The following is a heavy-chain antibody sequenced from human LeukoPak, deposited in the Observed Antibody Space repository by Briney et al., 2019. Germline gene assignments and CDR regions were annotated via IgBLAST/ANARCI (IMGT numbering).Heavy chain of an antibody. D-gene: IGHD1-26*01. CDR3: ATESGTYSGTCFDY. J-gene: IGHJ4*02. Sequence: GGSLRLSCAASGFTVTDYWMHWVRQVPGKGLVWLSRINPEANYTAYADSVKGRFTISRDDAKNTLYLQMNSLRAEDTAVYYCATESGTYSGTCFDYWGQGTLVTVSS. V-gene: IGHV3-74*01. CDR1: GFTVTDYW. CDR2: INPEANYT.